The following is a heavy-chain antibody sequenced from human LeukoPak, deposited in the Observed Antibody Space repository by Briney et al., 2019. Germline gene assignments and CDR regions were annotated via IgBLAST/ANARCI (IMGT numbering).Heavy chain of an antibody. D-gene: IGHD3-3*02. J-gene: IGHJ4*02. V-gene: IGHV3-9*01. CDR3: ASRAHFWSGPGG. Sequence: GRSLRPSCAASGFSFDDYAMHWVRQVPGKGLEWVSGITWNSAPIGYADSVKGRFTISRDNAKNSLYLQMNSLRAEDTAVYYCASRAHFWSGPGGWGQGTLVTVSS. CDR1: GFSFDDYA. CDR2: ITWNSAPI.